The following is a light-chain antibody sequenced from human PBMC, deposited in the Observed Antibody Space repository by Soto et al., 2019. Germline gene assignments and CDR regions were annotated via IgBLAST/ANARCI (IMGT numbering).Light chain of an antibody. J-gene: IGLJ3*02. CDR3: HSYDSSLSGSV. CDR2: RNN. Sequence: QSVLTQPPSVSGAPGQRVTISCTGSSSNIGAGYDVHWYQQLPGTAPKLLIYRNNNRPSGVPDRFSGSKSGTSASLAITRLQAEDEADYYCHSYDSSLSGSVFGGGTKLTVL. V-gene: IGLV1-40*01. CDR1: SSNIGAGYD.